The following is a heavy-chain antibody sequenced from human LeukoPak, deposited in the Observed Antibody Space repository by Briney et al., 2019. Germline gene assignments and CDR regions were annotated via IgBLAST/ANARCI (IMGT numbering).Heavy chain of an antibody. V-gene: IGHV1-18*04. CDR3: ARVHLPANYDFWYFDL. Sequence: ASVKVSCKASGFTFANYGITRVRQAPGQGLEWMGWISAKNGNTNYARKFRGRLSMTTDTSTDTIYMELRSLTSDDTAVYYCARVHLPANYDFWYFDLWGRGSLVTVSS. CDR2: ISAKNGNT. D-gene: IGHD3/OR15-3a*01. CDR1: GFTFANYG. J-gene: IGHJ2*01.